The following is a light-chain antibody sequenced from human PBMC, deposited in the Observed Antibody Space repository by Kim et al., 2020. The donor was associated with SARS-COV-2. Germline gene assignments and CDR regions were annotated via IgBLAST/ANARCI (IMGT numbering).Light chain of an antibody. V-gene: IGKV1-5*03. CDR3: QPYNSYWT. J-gene: IGKJ1*01. Sequence: IQMTQSPSSLSASVGDRVTITCRASQTVSSWLAWYQQKPGKAPKLLIYTASTLETGVPSRFSGSGSGTEFTLTISSLQPDDFATYYCQPYNSYWTFGQGTKVDIK. CDR2: TAS. CDR1: QTVSSW.